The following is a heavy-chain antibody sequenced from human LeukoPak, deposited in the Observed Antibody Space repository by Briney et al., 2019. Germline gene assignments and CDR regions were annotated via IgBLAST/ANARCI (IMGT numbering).Heavy chain of an antibody. CDR1: GFTFSSYW. CDR3: ARDGHDILTGYYPSNWFDP. CDR2: INSDGSST. J-gene: IGHJ5*02. Sequence: GSLRLSCAASGFTFSSYWMHWVRQAPGKGLVWVSRINSDGSSTSYADSMKGRFTISRDNAKNTLYLQMNSLRAEDTAVYYCARDGHDILTGYYPSNWFDPWGQGTLVTVSS. V-gene: IGHV3-74*01. D-gene: IGHD3-9*01.